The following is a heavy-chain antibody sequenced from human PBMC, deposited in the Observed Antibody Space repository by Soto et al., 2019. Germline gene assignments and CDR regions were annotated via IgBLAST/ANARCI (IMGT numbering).Heavy chain of an antibody. Sequence: QVQLVQSGAEVKKPGSSVKVSCKASGGTFSSYAISWVRQAPGQGLEWMGGIIHIFGTANYAQKFQGRVTITADESTSTAYMELSSLRSEDTAVYYCARVRYCSSTSCYGVDYYYGMDVWGQGTTVTVSS. D-gene: IGHD2-2*01. CDR1: GGTFSSYA. J-gene: IGHJ6*02. CDR3: ARVRYCSSTSCYGVDYYYGMDV. V-gene: IGHV1-69*01. CDR2: IIHIFGTA.